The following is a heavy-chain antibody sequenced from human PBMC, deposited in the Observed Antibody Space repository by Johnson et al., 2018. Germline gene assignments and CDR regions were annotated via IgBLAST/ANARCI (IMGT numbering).Heavy chain of an antibody. CDR2: INWNGGST. CDR3: AGKIQSYYYYMDV. V-gene: IGHV3-20*04. CDR1: GFTFDDYG. Sequence: EVQLVETGGGVVRPGGSLRLSCAASGFTFDDYGMSWVRQAPGKGLEWVSGINWNGGSTGYADSVKGRFTISRDNAKNSLCLQMNSLRVEDTAGYYCAGKIQSYYYYMDVWGKGTTVTVSS. J-gene: IGHJ6*03.